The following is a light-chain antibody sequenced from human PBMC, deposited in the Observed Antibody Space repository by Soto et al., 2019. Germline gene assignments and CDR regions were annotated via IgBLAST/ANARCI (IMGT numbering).Light chain of an antibody. CDR2: AAS. V-gene: IGKV1-39*01. Sequence: DIQMTQSPSSLSASVGDRVTITCRASQSISNYLDWYQLKPGKAPKLLIYAASSLQSGVPSRFSGSGAGTDFTLSSSSLQAEDFATYGWQQNYNVPPWTFGQGTKVEIK. CDR1: QSISNY. CDR3: QQNYNVPPWT. J-gene: IGKJ1*01.